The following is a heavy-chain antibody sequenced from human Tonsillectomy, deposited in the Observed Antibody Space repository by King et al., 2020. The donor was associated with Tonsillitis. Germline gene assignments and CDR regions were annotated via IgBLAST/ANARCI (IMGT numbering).Heavy chain of an antibody. Sequence: QVQLVQSGAEVKKPGASVKVSCKASGYTFTSNGISWVRQAPGQGLEWMGWISTYNGNTNYAQKIQGRVTMTRDTSTSTAYMELRSLTSDDTAVYYCARDGRDYVLFEGWKYWGQGTLVTVSS. J-gene: IGHJ4*02. CDR2: ISTYNGNT. V-gene: IGHV1-18*04. D-gene: IGHD4-17*01. CDR1: GYTFTSNG. CDR3: ARDGRDYVLFEGWKY.